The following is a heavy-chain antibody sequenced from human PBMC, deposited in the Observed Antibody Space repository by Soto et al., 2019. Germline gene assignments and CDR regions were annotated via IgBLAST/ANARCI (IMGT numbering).Heavy chain of an antibody. D-gene: IGHD5-18*01. CDR1: GFTFSSYS. CDR3: ARGHSIDY. V-gene: IGHV3-48*01. Sequence: GGSLRLSCAASGFTFSSYSMNWVRQAPGKGLEWVSYISDSSSNIKYADSVRGRFTISRDNAKNSLFLQMNSLRAEDTAVYYCARGHSIDYWGQGTLVTVSS. CDR2: ISDSSSNI. J-gene: IGHJ4*02.